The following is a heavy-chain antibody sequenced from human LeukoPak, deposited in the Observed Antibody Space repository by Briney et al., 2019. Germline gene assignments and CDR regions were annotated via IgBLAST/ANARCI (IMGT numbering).Heavy chain of an antibody. CDR1: GGSISSSNW. CDR2: IYHSGST. CDR3: ARSGPGAYCGGDCSYYFDY. V-gene: IGHV4-4*01. D-gene: IGHD2-21*02. Sequence: PSETLSLTCAVSGGSISSSNWWSWVRQPPGKGLEWIGEIYHSGSTNYNPSLKSRVTISVDKSKNQFSLKLSSVTAADTAVYCCARSGPGAYCGGDCSYYFDYWGQGTLVTVSS. J-gene: IGHJ4*02.